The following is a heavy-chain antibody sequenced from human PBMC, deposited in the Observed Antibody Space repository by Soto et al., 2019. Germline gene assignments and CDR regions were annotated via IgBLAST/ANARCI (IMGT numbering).Heavy chain of an antibody. CDR2: ISGSGGST. V-gene: IGHV3-23*01. CDR3: AKGQQILTGLIDY. Sequence: EVQLLESGGGLVQPGGSLRLSCAASGFTFSSYAMSWVRQAPGKGLEWVSAISGSGGSTYYADSVKGRFTISRDNSKNTLYMQMNSLRAEVTAVYYGAKGQQILTGLIDYWGQGTLVTVSS. D-gene: IGHD3-9*01. J-gene: IGHJ4*02. CDR1: GFTFSSYA.